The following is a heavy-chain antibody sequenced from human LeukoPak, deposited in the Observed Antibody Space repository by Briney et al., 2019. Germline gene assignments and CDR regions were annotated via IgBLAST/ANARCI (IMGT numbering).Heavy chain of an antibody. V-gene: IGHV3-30*02. CDR2: IRYDGSNK. J-gene: IGHJ4*02. CDR1: GFTFSSYG. Sequence: GGSLRLSCAASGFTFSSYGMHWVRQAPGKGLEWVAFIRYDGSNKYYADSVKGRFTISRDNAKNSLYLQMNSLRAEDTAVYYCASGYDILTGYYPGAYWGQGTLVTVSS. CDR3: ASGYDILTGYYPGAY. D-gene: IGHD3-9*01.